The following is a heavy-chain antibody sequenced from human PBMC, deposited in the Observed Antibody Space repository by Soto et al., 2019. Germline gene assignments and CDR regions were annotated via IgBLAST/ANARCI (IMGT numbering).Heavy chain of an antibody. J-gene: IGHJ4*02. CDR3: ARGSSGWYYSDY. CDR1: GGTFSSYA. V-gene: IGHV1-69*12. CDR2: IIPIFGTA. D-gene: IGHD6-19*01. Sequence: QVQLVQSGAEVKKPGSSVKVSCKASGGTFSSYAISWVRQAPGQGLEWMGGIIPIFGTANYAQKFQGRVTITADEATSTAYMELGSLRSEDTAGYYCARGSSGWYYSDYWGQGNLVTVSS.